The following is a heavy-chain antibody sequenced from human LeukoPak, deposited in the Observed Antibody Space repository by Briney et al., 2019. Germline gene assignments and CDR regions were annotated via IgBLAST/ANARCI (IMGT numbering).Heavy chain of an antibody. Sequence: ESLKISWKCSGYSFTSYWIGWVRQMPGKGLEWMGIIYPGDSYPRYSPSFQRQSTFPADKHISTAYLQWTSLKASDTATYYCARTVVTATDSFGYWGQGTLVTASS. V-gene: IGHV5-51*04. D-gene: IGHD2-21*02. CDR1: GYSFTSYW. J-gene: IGHJ4*02. CDR3: ARTVVTATDSFGY. CDR2: IYPGDSYP.